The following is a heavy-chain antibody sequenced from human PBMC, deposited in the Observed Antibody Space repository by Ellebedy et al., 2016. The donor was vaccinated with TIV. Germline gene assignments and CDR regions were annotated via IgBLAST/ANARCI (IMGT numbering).Heavy chain of an antibody. Sequence: AASVKVSCKASGYTFTGYYLHWVRQAPGQGLEWMGWINPNSGGTNYAQKFQGRVTMTRDTSISTAYMDLSRLRSDDTAVYYCAREGSLWELLDYWGQGTLVTVSS. CDR3: AREGSLWELLDY. CDR1: GYTFTGYY. V-gene: IGHV1-2*02. J-gene: IGHJ4*02. D-gene: IGHD1-26*01. CDR2: INPNSGGT.